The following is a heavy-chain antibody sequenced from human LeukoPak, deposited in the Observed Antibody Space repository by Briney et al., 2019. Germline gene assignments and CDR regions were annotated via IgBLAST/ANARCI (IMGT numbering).Heavy chain of an antibody. CDR3: ASEGVNYYDSSGYYAVY. Sequence: SQTLSLTCTVSGGSISSGGYYCSWIRQHPGKGLEWIGYIYYSGSTYYNPSLKSRVTISVDTSKNQFSLKLSSVTAAATAVYYCASEGVNYYDSSGYYAVYWGQGTLVTVSS. V-gene: IGHV4-31*03. D-gene: IGHD3-22*01. J-gene: IGHJ4*02. CDR2: IYYSGST. CDR1: GGSISSGGYY.